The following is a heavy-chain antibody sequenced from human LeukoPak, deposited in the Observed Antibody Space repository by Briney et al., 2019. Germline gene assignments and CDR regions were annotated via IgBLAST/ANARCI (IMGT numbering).Heavy chain of an antibody. CDR1: GYTLTELS. J-gene: IGHJ4*02. CDR2: FDPEDGET. D-gene: IGHD3-22*01. V-gene: IGHV1-24*01. Sequence: ASVKLSCKVSGYTLTELSMHWVRQAPGKGLEWMGGFDPEDGETIYAQKFQGRVTMTEDTSTDTAYMELRSLRSEDTAVYYCATILGGDYYDSSGYSPNGDYWGQGTLFTVSS. CDR3: ATILGGDYYDSSGYSPNGDY.